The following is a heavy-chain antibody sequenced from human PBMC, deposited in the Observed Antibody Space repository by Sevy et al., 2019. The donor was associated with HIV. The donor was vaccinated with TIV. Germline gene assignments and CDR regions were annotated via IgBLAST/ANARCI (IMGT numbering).Heavy chain of an antibody. CDR3: ARDRDGSGSSGGYGMDV. V-gene: IGHV3-21*01. J-gene: IGHJ6*02. CDR1: GITFSYYT. CDR2: ISSSSSNI. D-gene: IGHD3-10*01. Sequence: GGSLRLSCVGSGITFSYYTMNWVRQAPGKGLEWVSSISSSSSNIYYADSVKGRFTISRDNAKKSVYLQMNSLRAEDTAAYFCARDRDGSGSSGGYGMDVWAQGTTVTVSS.